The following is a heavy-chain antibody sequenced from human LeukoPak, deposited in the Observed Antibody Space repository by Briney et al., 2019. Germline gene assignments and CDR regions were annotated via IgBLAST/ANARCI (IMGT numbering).Heavy chain of an antibody. D-gene: IGHD2-8*01. Sequence: TGGSLRLSCAASGITFSSYAMSWVRQAPRKGLEWVSGISGSGGTTHYAGSVKGRFTISRDNSKNTLHLQMNSLRAEDTAAYFCAKGGNGYCSNCICSSRVVAAIDWWGQGTLVTVAS. V-gene: IGHV3-23*01. CDR1: GITFSSYA. J-gene: IGHJ4*02. CDR2: ISGSGGTT. CDR3: AKGGNGYCSNCICSSRVVAAIDW.